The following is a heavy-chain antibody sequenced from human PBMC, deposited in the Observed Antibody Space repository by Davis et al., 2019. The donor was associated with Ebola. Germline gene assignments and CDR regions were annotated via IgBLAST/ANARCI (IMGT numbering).Heavy chain of an antibody. CDR2: ISSSSSTI. CDR1: GFTFSGYY. Sequence: GESLKISCAVSGFTFSGYYMDWVRQAPGKGLEWVSYISSSSSTIYYADSVKGRFTISRDNAKNSLYLQMNSLRDEDTAVYYCAREIGDYGTGLDYWGQGTLVTVSS. J-gene: IGHJ4*02. D-gene: IGHD4-17*01. CDR3: AREIGDYGTGLDY. V-gene: IGHV3-48*02.